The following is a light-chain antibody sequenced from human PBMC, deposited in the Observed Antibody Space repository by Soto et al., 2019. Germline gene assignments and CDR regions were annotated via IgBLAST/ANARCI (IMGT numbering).Light chain of an antibody. V-gene: IGLV2-14*01. J-gene: IGLJ1*01. CDR3: NSYTTSNTFV. Sequence: QSALTQPASVSGSPGQSITISCTVTSSDVGAFNFVTWYQQHPGKAPKLIICNVSERPSGVSDRFSGSKSGNTASLTISGLQSEDEADYYCNSYTTSNTFVFGSGTKVTVL. CDR2: NVS. CDR1: SSDVGAFNF.